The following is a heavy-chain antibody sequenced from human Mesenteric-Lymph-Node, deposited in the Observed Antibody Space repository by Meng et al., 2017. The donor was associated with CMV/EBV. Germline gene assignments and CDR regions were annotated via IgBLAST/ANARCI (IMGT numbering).Heavy chain of an antibody. CDR1: GITFSSYA. Sequence: SGITFSSYAMSWVRQAPGKGLEWVSGIVGSGVNTYYADSVKGRFTISRDNSKDTLYLQVNSLRAEDTAVYYCAKERYYDSSGYNDYWGQGTLVTVSS. V-gene: IGHV3-23*01. CDR3: AKERYYDSSGYNDY. CDR2: IVGSGVNT. J-gene: IGHJ4*02. D-gene: IGHD3-22*01.